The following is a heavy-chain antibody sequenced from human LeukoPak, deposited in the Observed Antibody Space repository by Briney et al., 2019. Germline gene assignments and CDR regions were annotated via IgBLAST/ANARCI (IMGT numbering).Heavy chain of an antibody. CDR2: IYSSGSA. J-gene: IGHJ4*02. V-gene: IGHV4-4*07. CDR1: GVSISNYY. CDR3: ARGAAIMSDYFDY. D-gene: IGHD5-12*01. Sequence: SETLSLTCSVSGVSISNYYWSWLRQPAEKGLEWIGRIYSSGSANYNPSLMSRVTMSVDTSKNRFSLKLSSVTAADTAVYYCARGAAIMSDYFDYWGQGVLVTVSA.